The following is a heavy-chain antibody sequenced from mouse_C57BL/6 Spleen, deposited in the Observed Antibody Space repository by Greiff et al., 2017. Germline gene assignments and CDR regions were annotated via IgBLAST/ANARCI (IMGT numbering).Heavy chain of an antibody. Sequence: QVQLQQPGAELVRPGSSVKLSCKASGYTFTSYWMHWVKQRPIQGLEWIGNIDPSDSETHYNQKFKDKATLTVDKSSSTAYMQLSSLTSEDSAVYYCARGDGSSPYFDYWGQGTTLTVSS. CDR3: ARGDGSSPYFDY. CDR1: GYTFTSYW. V-gene: IGHV1-52*01. D-gene: IGHD1-1*01. J-gene: IGHJ2*01. CDR2: IDPSDSET.